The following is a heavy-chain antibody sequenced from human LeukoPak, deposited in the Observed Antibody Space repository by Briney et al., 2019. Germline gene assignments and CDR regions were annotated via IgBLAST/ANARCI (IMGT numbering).Heavy chain of an antibody. D-gene: IGHD3-10*01. J-gene: IGHJ4*02. CDR2: ISNDGSKK. V-gene: IGHV3-30*04. CDR1: GFTFRSHG. CDR3: ARDLSGSYSVDY. Sequence: GGSLRLSCAASGFTFRSHGMHWVRQAQGKGLEWAAVISNDGSKKDYADSVKGRFTISRDSSKNSVYLKMNSLRTEDTAFYYCARDLSGSYSVDYWGQGTLVTVSS.